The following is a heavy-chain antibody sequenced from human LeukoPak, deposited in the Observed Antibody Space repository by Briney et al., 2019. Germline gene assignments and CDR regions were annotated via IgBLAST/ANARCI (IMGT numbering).Heavy chain of an antibody. CDR1: GGSIYSSSYY. V-gene: IGHV4-61*05. CDR3: ARLGSRMLRGVTHWSFDL. Sequence: LETLCLTCTVSGGSIYSSSYYWGCIRQPPGKGLEYIGYIYYSGNTNYNPSLKSRVSISVDTSKNQFSLKLSSVTAADTAVYYCARLGSRMLRGVTHWSFDLGGRDTGDTVSS. D-gene: IGHD3-10*01. J-gene: IGHJ2*01. CDR2: IYYSGNT.